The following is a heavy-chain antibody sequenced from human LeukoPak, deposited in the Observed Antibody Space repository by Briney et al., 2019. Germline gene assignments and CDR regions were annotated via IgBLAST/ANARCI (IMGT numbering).Heavy chain of an antibody. Sequence: GGSLRLSCAASGFTFSSYAMHWVRQAPGKGLEWVAVISYDGSNKYYADSVKGRFTISRDNSKNTLYLQMNSLRAEDTAVYYCARDLKDYWGQGTLVTVSS. CDR3: ARDLKDY. CDR2: ISYDGSNK. J-gene: IGHJ4*02. CDR1: GFTFSSYA. V-gene: IGHV3-30-3*01.